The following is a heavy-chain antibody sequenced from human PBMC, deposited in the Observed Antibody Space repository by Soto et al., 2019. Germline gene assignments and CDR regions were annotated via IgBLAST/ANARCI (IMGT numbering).Heavy chain of an antibody. J-gene: IGHJ5*02. V-gene: IGHV6-1*01. CDR3: AKGDNLGPKTGYAFDP. D-gene: IGHD5-12*01. CDR1: GDSVSSNTAS. CDR2: TYVRSKWYN. Sequence: PSQTLSLTCVISGDSVSSNTASWNWFSEHPPRGLEWLGSTYVRSKWYNDYAVSVKSRIIINPDTSNNQFSLQLNSVTPEDTAVYFCAKGDNLGPKTGYAFDPWGQGIMVTVSS.